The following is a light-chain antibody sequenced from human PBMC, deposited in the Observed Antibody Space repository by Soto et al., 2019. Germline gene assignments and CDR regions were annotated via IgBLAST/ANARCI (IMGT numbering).Light chain of an antibody. CDR2: GAF. Sequence: DIQMTQSPSSLSASIGDRVTLTGRASQGISNYLAWFQQRPGTAPSILVYGAFILPTGLPSKFNGSGYGTDFTLTIGSMQPEDIATYYFQQYSALPLTVGGRTKVEIK. V-gene: IGKV1-16*02. CDR3: QQYSALPLT. CDR1: QGISNY. J-gene: IGKJ4*02.